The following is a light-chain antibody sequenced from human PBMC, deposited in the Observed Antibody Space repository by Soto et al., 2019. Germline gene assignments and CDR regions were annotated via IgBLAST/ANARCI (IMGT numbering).Light chain of an antibody. CDR3: QQRSNWPVT. CDR1: QSVSSY. V-gene: IGKV3-11*01. J-gene: IGKJ1*01. Sequence: EIVLTQSPGTLSLSPGERATLSCRASQSVSSYLAWYQQKPGQAPRLLIYDASTRATGISARFSGSGSGTDFTLTTSCVEREDSAVYYCQQRSNWPVTFGQGTKVEVK. CDR2: DAS.